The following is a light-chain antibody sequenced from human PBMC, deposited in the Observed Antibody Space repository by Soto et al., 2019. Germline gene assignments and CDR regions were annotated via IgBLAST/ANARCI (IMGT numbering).Light chain of an antibody. CDR2: DVT. CDR1: SGGVGGYNY. Sequence: QSALTQPASVSGSPGQSITISCTGTSGGVGGYNYVSWYQQHPGKAPKLMIYDVTYRPSGVSIRFSGSKSGNTASLTISGLQAEDEADYYCSSYTSSNTLYVFGPGTKVTVL. CDR3: SSYTSSNTLYV. J-gene: IGLJ1*01. V-gene: IGLV2-14*03.